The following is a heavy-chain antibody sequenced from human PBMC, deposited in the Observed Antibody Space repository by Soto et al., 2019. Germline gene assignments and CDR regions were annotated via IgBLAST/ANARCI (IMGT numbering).Heavy chain of an antibody. Sequence: SQTLSLTCAISGDSVSSNSAAWNWIRQSPSRGLEWLGRTYYRSKWYNDYAVSVKSRITINPDTSKNQFSLQLNSVTPEDTAVYYCARSFDGADTIFGVVHGNWFDPWGQGTLVTVSS. D-gene: IGHD3-3*01. CDR1: GDSVSSNSAA. J-gene: IGHJ5*02. V-gene: IGHV6-1*01. CDR3: ARSFDGADTIFGVVHGNWFDP. CDR2: TYYRSKWYN.